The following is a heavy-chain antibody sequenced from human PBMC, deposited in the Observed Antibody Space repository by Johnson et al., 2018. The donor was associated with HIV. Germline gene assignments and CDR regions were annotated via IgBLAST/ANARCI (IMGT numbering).Heavy chain of an antibody. J-gene: IGHJ3*01. CDR3: TRDRDGGGVS. Sequence: MQLVESGGGLVQPGGSLRLSCAASGFTFSSYAMSWVRQAPGKGLEWVSAISGSGGSTYYADSVKGRFTISRDNSKNTLYLEMNSLRTEDTALYYCTRDRDGGGVSWGQGTMVTVSS. CDR1: GFTFSSYA. V-gene: IGHV3-23*04. D-gene: IGHD4-23*01. CDR2: ISGSGGST.